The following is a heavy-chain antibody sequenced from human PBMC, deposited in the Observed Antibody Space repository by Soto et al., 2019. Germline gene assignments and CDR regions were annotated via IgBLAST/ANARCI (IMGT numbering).Heavy chain of an antibody. D-gene: IGHD4-17*01. Sequence: SETLSLTCTVSGGSISSYYWSWIRQPPGKGLEWIGYIYYSGSTKYNPSLKSRVTISVDTSKNQFSLKLSSMTAADTAVYYCARHATDSGDYYFDYWGQGTLVTSPQ. V-gene: IGHV4-59*08. J-gene: IGHJ4*02. CDR1: GGSISSYY. CDR2: IYYSGST. CDR3: ARHATDSGDYYFDY.